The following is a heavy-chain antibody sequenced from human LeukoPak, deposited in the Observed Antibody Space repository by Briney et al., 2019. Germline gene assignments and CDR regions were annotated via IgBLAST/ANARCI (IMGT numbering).Heavy chain of an antibody. CDR1: GYTFTGYY. D-gene: IGHD1-1*01. Sequence: GASVKVSCKASGYTFTGYYLHWVRQAPGQGLEWMGRIHPNGGGTSYAQKFQGTVTMTRDTSITTAYMELRSLISDDTAVYYCARGSLAGTTGTTGFDYWGLGTLVTVSS. CDR3: ARGSLAGTTGTTGFDY. J-gene: IGHJ4*02. V-gene: IGHV1-2*06. CDR2: IHPNGGGT.